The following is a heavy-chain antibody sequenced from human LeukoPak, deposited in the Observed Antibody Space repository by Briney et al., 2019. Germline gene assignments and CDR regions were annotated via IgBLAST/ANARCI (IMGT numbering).Heavy chain of an antibody. CDR3: ARGLAARLRRGSGWFDP. Sequence: NPSETLSLTCTVSGGSISSYYWSWIRQPPGKGLEWIGYIYYSGSTNYNPSLKSRVTISVDTSKNQFSLKLSPVTAADTAVYYCARGLAARLRRGSGWFDPWGQGTLVTVSS. D-gene: IGHD6-6*01. J-gene: IGHJ5*02. CDR1: GGSISSYY. V-gene: IGHV4-59*01. CDR2: IYYSGST.